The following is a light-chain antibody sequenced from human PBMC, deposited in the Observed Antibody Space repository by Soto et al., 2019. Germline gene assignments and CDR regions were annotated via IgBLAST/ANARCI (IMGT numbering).Light chain of an antibody. V-gene: IGKV3-20*01. CDR1: QSVSSSY. CDR2: GAS. CDR3: QQYGSSPRT. J-gene: IGKJ1*01. Sequence: EIVLTQSPGTLSLSPGERATLSCRASQSVSSSYLAWYQQKPGQAPRLLIYGASSRATGIPDRFSGSGSGTAFPLTISRLEPEDFAVYYCQQYGSSPRTFGQGTTVAIK.